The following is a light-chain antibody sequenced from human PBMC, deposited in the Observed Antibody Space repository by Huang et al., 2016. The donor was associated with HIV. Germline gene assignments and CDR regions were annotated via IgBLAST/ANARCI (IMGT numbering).Light chain of an antibody. CDR3: QHRGT. V-gene: IGKV3-11*01. CDR2: EAS. CDR1: QSMSDY. J-gene: IGKJ1*01. Sequence: EIVLTQSPATLSLSPGDTATPSCRAGQSMSDYFAWYQQKPGQAPRLLIFEASNRATGIPPRFSGSGSGTDFTLTISSLEPDDFAVYYCQHRGTFGQGTKVEVK.